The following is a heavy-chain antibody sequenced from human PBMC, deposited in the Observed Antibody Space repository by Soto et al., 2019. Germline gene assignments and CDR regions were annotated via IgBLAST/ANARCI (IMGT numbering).Heavy chain of an antibody. CDR3: ARHWGGPSCSSGPCPYNWFDP. D-gene: IGHD3-16*01. CDR1: GFSLTTSGLA. Sequence: QITLRESGPTLVKPTQTLTLTCAFSGFSLTTSGLAVGWVRQPPGQAPEWLALVFWDDDKRYNPSLVDRLTIVKDTSKNQVFLTLTDMHPLDTGTYFCARHWGGPSCSSGPCPYNWFDPWGPGTLVTVSS. J-gene: IGHJ5*02. V-gene: IGHV2-5*02. CDR2: VFWDDDK.